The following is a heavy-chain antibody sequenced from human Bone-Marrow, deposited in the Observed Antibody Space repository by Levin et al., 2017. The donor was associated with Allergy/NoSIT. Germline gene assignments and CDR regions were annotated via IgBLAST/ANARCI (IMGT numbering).Heavy chain of an antibody. Sequence: LSLTCAASGILFSSSDMNWVRQAPGKGLEWVSSISAGGNYIYYADSVKGRFTISRDNAKNSLFLQMNSLRAEDTAVYYCASWAMYHYDRSAFDYFYYAMDVWGQGTTVTVSS. J-gene: IGHJ6*02. V-gene: IGHV3-21*01. CDR2: ISAGGNYI. D-gene: IGHD3-22*01. CDR3: ASWAMYHYDRSAFDYFYYAMDV. CDR1: GILFSSSD.